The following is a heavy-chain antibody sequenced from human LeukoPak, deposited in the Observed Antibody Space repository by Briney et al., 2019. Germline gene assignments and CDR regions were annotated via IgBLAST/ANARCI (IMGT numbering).Heavy chain of an antibody. CDR1: GYTFTGYY. CDR3: ARDLITMVRGVRPPTDY. J-gene: IGHJ4*02. D-gene: IGHD3-10*01. Sequence: GASVKVSCKASGYTFTGYYMHWVRQAPGQGLEWMGWINPNSGGTNYAQKFQGRVTMTRDTSISTAYMELSRLRSDDTAVYYCARDLITMVRGVRPPTDYWGQGTLVTVSS. CDR2: INPNSGGT. V-gene: IGHV1-2*02.